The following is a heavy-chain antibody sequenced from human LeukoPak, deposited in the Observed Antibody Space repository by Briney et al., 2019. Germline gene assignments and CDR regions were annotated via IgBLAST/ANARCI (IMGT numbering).Heavy chain of an antibody. V-gene: IGHV3-66*01. Sequence: GGSLRLSCAASGFTVSSNYMSWVRQAPGKGLEWVSVIYSGGSTYYVDSVKDRFTISRDNAKNSLYLQMNSLRAEDTAVYYCARDNNLYCSSTSCYTDTFDYWGQGTLVTVSS. J-gene: IGHJ4*02. D-gene: IGHD2-2*02. CDR2: IYSGGST. CDR3: ARDNNLYCSSTSCYTDTFDY. CDR1: GFTVSSNY.